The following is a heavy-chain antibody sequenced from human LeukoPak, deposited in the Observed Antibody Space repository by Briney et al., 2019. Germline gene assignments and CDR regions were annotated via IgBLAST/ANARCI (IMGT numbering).Heavy chain of an antibody. CDR1: GGYTGSHY. V-gene: IGHV4-4*07. CDR3: ARDFYASGFYFWFDP. CDR2: ISPGGTT. D-gene: IGHD2/OR15-2a*01. Sequence: KSSETLSLTCTVSGGYTGSHYWSWIRQPAGKGLEWIGHISPGGTTHYNPSLGSRVTRSVDTSKNYFYLRLSSVAAADTAVYYCARDFYASGFYFWFDPWGQGILVTVSS. J-gene: IGHJ5*02.